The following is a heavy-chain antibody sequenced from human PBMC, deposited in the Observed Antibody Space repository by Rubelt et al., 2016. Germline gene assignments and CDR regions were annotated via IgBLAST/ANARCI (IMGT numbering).Heavy chain of an antibody. CDR2: IYYSGST. V-gene: IGHV4-39*01. CDR1: SGFISSSSYY. Sequence: QLQLQESGPGLVKPSETLSLTCTVSSGFISSSSYYWGWIRQPPGKGLEWIGSIYYSGSTYYNPSLKRRVTISVDTSKNQLSLKLSSVTAADTAVYYCARQSGGAFDYWGQGTLVTVSS. J-gene: IGHJ4*02. CDR3: ARQSGGAFDY. D-gene: IGHD3-16*01.